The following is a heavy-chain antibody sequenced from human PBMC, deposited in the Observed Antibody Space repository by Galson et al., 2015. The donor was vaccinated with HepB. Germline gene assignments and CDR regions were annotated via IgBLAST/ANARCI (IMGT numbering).Heavy chain of an antibody. D-gene: IGHD3-22*01. CDR2: ISGSGGST. J-gene: IGHJ4*02. Sequence: SLRLSCAASGFTYSSYAMSWVRQAPGKGLEWVSAISGSGGSTYYADSVKGRFTISRDNSKNTLYLQMNSLRAEDTAVYYCAKEGEYYYDSSGFDYWGQGTLVTVSS. CDR3: AKEGEYYYDSSGFDY. CDR1: GFTYSSYA. V-gene: IGHV3-23*01.